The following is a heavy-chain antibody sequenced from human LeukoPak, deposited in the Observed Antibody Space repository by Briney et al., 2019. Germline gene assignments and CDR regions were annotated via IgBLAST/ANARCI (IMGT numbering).Heavy chain of an antibody. D-gene: IGHD6-6*01. CDR2: INNSVST. CDR1: GGSFSCYY. Sequence: PSETLSLTCAVYGGSFSCYYWSWIRQPPGKGLEWIGEINNSVSTNYNPSLKSRVTISVDTSKNQFSLKLSSVTAADTAVYYCATRARRPYYYYYYMDVWGKGTTVTVSS. J-gene: IGHJ6*03. V-gene: IGHV4-34*01. CDR3: ATRARRPYYYYYYMDV.